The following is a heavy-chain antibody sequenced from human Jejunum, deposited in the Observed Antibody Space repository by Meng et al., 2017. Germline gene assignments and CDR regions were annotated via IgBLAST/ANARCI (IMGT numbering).Heavy chain of an antibody. CDR1: GGSISSVYW. D-gene: IGHD5-18*01. J-gene: IGHJ4*02. Sequence: QLQLQESAPGLVNPSEPLSLPCAVSGGSISSVYWWTWVRQSPGKGLEWIGEIYHSGSTNYNPSLKSRVTISVDKSKNQFSLKLTSVTAADTAVYYCARGGYYSFDYWGQGTLVTVSS. CDR2: IYHSGST. CDR3: ARGGYYSFDY. V-gene: IGHV4-4*02.